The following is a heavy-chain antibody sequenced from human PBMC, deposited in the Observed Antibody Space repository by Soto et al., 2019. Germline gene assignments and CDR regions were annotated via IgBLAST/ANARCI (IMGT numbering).Heavy chain of an antibody. Sequence: GESLKISCKGSGYSFTSYWIGWVRQMPGKGLEWMGIIYPGDSDTRYSPSFQGQVTISADKSISTAYLQRSSLKASDTAMYYCARQFFDSDFWSGSQYYFDYWGQGTLVTVSS. CDR1: GYSFTSYW. D-gene: IGHD3-3*01. CDR2: IYPGDSDT. CDR3: ARQFFDSDFWSGSQYYFDY. J-gene: IGHJ4*02. V-gene: IGHV5-51*01.